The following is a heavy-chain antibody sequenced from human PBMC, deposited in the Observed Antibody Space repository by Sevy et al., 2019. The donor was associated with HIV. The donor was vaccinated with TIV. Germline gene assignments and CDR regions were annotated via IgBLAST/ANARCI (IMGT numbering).Heavy chain of an antibody. Sequence: GGSLRLSCAASGFTFSEEALHWVRQAPGKGVEWVAVMSYVGNSENYADAAKGRFIISRENSKNTLYLDMNSLRPEDTAVYYCARLSPCGGDCYYYDHWGQGTLVTVSS. CDR3: ARLSPCGGDCYYYDH. D-gene: IGHD2-21*02. V-gene: IGHV3-30*04. CDR2: MSYVGNSE. CDR1: GFTFSEEA. J-gene: IGHJ4*02.